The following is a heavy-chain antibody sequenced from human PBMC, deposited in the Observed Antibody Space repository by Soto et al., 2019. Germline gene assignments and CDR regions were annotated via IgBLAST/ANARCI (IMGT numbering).Heavy chain of an antibody. CDR3: AAGEASSRNLAPYYLDF. CDR1: GGSMGNYF. V-gene: IGHV4-59*01. D-gene: IGHD6-13*01. CDR2: IHYSGTT. Sequence: SETLSLTCTVSGGSMGNYFRTWIRQPPGKGLEWIGYIHYSGTTSFFPSYNPSLRSRVTISEDTSKNQFSLKLLSVTTADTAVYFCAAGEASSRNLAPYYLDFWGQGTLVTVSS. J-gene: IGHJ4*02.